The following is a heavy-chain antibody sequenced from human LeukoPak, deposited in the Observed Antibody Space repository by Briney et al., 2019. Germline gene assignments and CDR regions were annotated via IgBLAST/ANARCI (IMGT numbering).Heavy chain of an antibody. D-gene: IGHD5-24*01. J-gene: IGHJ4*02. CDR1: GFTFSSYS. Sequence: GGSLRLSCAASGFTFSSYSMNWVRQAPGKGLEWVSSISSSSYIYYADSVRGRFTISRDNAKNSLYLQMNSLRAEDTAVYYCARGRDGSQSPIDDWGQGTLVTVSS. CDR3: ARGRDGSQSPIDD. CDR2: ISSSSYI. V-gene: IGHV3-21*01.